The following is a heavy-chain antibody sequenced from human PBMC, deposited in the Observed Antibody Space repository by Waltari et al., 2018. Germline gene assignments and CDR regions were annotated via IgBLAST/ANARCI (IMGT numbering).Heavy chain of an antibody. Sequence: QLQLQESGPGLVKPSETLSLTCTVSGGSISSSSYYWGWIRQPPGKGLEWIGSIYYSGSTYYNPSLKSRVTIAVDTSKNQFSLKLSSVTAADTAVYYCARVAAAGIDYWGQGTLVTVSS. D-gene: IGHD6-13*01. V-gene: IGHV4-39*07. CDR1: GGSISSSSYY. CDR3: ARVAAAGIDY. CDR2: IYYSGST. J-gene: IGHJ4*02.